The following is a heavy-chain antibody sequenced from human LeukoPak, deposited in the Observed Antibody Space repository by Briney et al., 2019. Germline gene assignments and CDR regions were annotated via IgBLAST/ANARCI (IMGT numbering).Heavy chain of an antibody. J-gene: IGHJ4*02. CDR3: ARSYDYVWGSYPDY. CDR1: GGSISSANHF. Sequence: SETLSLTCTVSGGSISSANHFWSWVRQSPGEGLEWIGYIHYDGRAHYNPSLKSRVSMSLDMSKNQFSLSLSSVTAVDTAVYYCARSYDYVWGSYPDYWGQGTLVTVSS. CDR2: IHYDGRA. D-gene: IGHD3-16*02. V-gene: IGHV4-30-4*08.